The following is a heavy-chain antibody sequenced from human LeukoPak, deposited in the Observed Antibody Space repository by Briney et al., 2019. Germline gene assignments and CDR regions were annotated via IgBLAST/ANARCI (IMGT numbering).Heavy chain of an antibody. Sequence: PGGSLRLSCTVSGFTFDDYAMHWVRQVPGKGLEWVSGIIWNSNNKGYADSVKGRFTISRDNAKNSLYLQMSSLRPDDTALYYCAKDRVIRGVVIPGYLDSWGQGTLVTVSS. V-gene: IGHV3-9*01. CDR3: AKDRVIRGVVIPGYLDS. CDR2: IIWNSNNK. J-gene: IGHJ4*02. D-gene: IGHD3-10*01. CDR1: GFTFDDYA.